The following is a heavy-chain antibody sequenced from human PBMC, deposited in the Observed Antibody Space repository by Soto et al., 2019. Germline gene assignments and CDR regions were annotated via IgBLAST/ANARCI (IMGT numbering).Heavy chain of an antibody. CDR2: LSASGSGS. J-gene: IGHJ6*02. CDR1: RFSLNTYG. CDR3: AKNSYGDSWNFGLDV. Sequence: EAQLLESGGGLVQPGGSLRLSCTTSRFSLNTYGITWVRRAPGKGLEWVSTLSASGSGSYYAESVKGRFTVSRDNSKNTMYLQMNSLRDEDTAVYYCAKNSYGDSWNFGLDVWGQGTTVTVSS. D-gene: IGHD4-17*01. V-gene: IGHV3-23*01.